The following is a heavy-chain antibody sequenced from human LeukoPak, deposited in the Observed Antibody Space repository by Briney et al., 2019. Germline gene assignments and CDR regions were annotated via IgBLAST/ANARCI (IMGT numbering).Heavy chain of an antibody. CDR3: AREAPLWGSYRFLDY. Sequence: PSETLSLTCTVSGGSMNNRDYYWSWIRQPPGKGLEWIGYIYYSGSTYYNPSLKSRVTISVDTSKNQFSLKLSSVTAADTAVYYCAREAPLWGSYRFLDYWGQGTLVTVSS. CDR2: IYYSGST. J-gene: IGHJ4*02. CDR1: GGSMNNRDYY. V-gene: IGHV4-30-4*01. D-gene: IGHD3-16*02.